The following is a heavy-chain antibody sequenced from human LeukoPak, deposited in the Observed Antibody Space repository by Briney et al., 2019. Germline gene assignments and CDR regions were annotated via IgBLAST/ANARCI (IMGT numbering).Heavy chain of an antibody. V-gene: IGHV3-48*01. CDR1: GFTFSSYS. Sequence: PGGSLRLSCAASGFTFSSYSMNWVRQAPGKGLEWVSYISSSSSTIYYADSVKGRFTISRDNAKNSLYLQMNSLRAEDTAVYYCASLYYDFWGGYWGQGTLVTVSS. CDR3: ASLYYDFWGGY. D-gene: IGHD3-3*01. J-gene: IGHJ4*02. CDR2: ISSSSSTI.